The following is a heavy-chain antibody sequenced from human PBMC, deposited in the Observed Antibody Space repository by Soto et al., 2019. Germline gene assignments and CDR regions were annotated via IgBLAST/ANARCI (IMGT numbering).Heavy chain of an antibody. Sequence: VGSLRLSCAASGFTFSSYGMHWVRQAPGKGLEWVAVIWYDGSNKYYADSVKGRFTISRDNSKNTLYLQMNSLRAEDTAVYYCARDIAARRDYYYGMDVWGQGTTVTVSS. CDR3: ARDIAARRDYYYGMDV. J-gene: IGHJ6*02. D-gene: IGHD6-6*01. CDR1: GFTFSSYG. V-gene: IGHV3-33*01. CDR2: IWYDGSNK.